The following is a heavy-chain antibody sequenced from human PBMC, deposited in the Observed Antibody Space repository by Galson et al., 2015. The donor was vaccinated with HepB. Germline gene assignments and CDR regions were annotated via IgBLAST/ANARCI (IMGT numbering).Heavy chain of an antibody. Sequence: SETLSLTCAVSGGSFGGYFWSWIRQPPGKGLEWIGEMNHGGSVNYNPSLKSRVTMSLDTSKNQFSLSLTSVAAADTAVYYCARHPGSTHDYWGQGTLVTVSS. CDR1: GGSFGGYF. J-gene: IGHJ4*02. D-gene: IGHD5/OR15-5a*01. V-gene: IGHV4-34*01. CDR2: MNHGGSV. CDR3: ARHPGSTHDY.